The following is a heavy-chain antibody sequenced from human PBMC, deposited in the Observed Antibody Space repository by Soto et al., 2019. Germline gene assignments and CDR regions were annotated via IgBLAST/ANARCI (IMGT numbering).Heavy chain of an antibody. CDR1: RFTFTDYE. D-gene: IGHD6-13*01. Sequence: GGSLRLSCAASRFTFTDYEFNWVRQAPGKGLEWISYISTTGNTIYYADSVKGRFTISRDNSKNTLYMQMNSLRAEDTAVYYSARAQLNPPRYSSSGNETDAFNIGGQGTMVPV. CDR3: ARAQLNPPRYSSSGNETDAFNI. J-gene: IGHJ3*02. CDR2: ISTTGNTI. V-gene: IGHV3-48*03.